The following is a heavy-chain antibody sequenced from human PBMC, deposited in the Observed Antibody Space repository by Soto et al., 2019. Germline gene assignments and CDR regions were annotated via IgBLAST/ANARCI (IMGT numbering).Heavy chain of an antibody. CDR2: IYWDDDK. CDR3: EHRPTSHGSGGEYFAL. D-gene: IGHD3-10*01. Sequence: QITLKESGPTLVKPTQTLTLTCTFSGFSLSTSGVGVGWIRQPPGKALEWLALIYWDDDKRYSPSLKSRLTITKDTSKSLVVLTTTTMDPVDTATYYCEHRPTSHGSGGEYFALWGRGTLVTVSS. J-gene: IGHJ2*01. V-gene: IGHV2-5*02. CDR1: GFSLSTSGVG.